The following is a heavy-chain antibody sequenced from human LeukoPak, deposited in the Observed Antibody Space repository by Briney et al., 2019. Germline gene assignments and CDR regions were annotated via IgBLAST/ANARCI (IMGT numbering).Heavy chain of an antibody. CDR1: GGSISSGGYS. Sequence: SETLSLTCAVSGGSISSGGYSWSWIRQLPGKGLEWIGYIYHSGSTYYNPSLKSRVTISVDRSKNQFSLKLSSVTAADTAVYYCAREMGSGSLDYWGQGTLVTVSS. D-gene: IGHD1-1*01. V-gene: IGHV4-30-2*01. CDR2: IYHSGST. J-gene: IGHJ4*02. CDR3: AREMGSGSLDY.